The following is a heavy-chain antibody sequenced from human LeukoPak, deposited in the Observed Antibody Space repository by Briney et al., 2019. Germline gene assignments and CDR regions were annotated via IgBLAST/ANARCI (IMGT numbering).Heavy chain of an antibody. CDR2: IYHSGST. J-gene: IGHJ4*02. CDR1: GGSISSGSYY. D-gene: IGHD3-10*01. V-gene: IGHV4-39*07. Sequence: SETLSLTCTVSGGSISSGSYYWGWVRQPPGKGLEWIGEIYHSGSTNYNPSLKSRVTISVDKSKNQFSLKLSSVTAADTAVYYCARDDYGSGSYYSDYWGQGTLVTVSS. CDR3: ARDDYGSGSYYSDY.